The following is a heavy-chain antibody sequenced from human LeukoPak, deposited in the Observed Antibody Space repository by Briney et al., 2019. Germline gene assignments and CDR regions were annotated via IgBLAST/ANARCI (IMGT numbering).Heavy chain of an antibody. D-gene: IGHD2-15*01. CDR1: AFTFSSYW. Sequence: PGGSLRLSCAASAFTFSSYWMSWVRQAPGKGLEWVANIKQHGSEKYYVDSVKGRFTISRDNAKNSLYLQMNSLRAEDTAVYYCAREGDGGLRYCSGGSCSTDAFDIWGQGTMVTVS. CDR2: IKQHGSEK. CDR3: AREGDGGLRYCSGGSCSTDAFDI. J-gene: IGHJ3*02. V-gene: IGHV3-7*03.